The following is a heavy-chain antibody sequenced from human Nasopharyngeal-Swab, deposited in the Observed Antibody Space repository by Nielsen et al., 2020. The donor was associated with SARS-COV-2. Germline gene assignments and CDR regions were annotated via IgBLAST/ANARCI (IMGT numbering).Heavy chain of an antibody. D-gene: IGHD1-20*01. CDR3: AREGGGITGFSRVPDY. V-gene: IGHV3-23*01. Sequence: GESLKISCAASGFTFSSFAMSWVRQAPGKGLEWVSIISGSGDTTYYSDSVRGRFTISRDNSKRTLYLQMNSLRAEDTAVYYCAREGGGITGFSRVPDYWGQGTLVTVSS. CDR2: ISGSGDTT. J-gene: IGHJ4*02. CDR1: GFTFSSFA.